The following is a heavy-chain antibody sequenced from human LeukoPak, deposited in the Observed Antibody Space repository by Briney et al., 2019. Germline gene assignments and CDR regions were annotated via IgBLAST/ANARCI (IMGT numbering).Heavy chain of an antibody. CDR1: GGSISSYY. D-gene: IGHD6-19*01. V-gene: IGHV4-59*08. Sequence: PSETLSLTCTVSGGSISSYYWSWIRQPPGKGLEWIGYIYYSGSTNYNPSLKSRVTISADTSKNQFSLNLSSVTAADTAVYLCARLGDNGSGWYYFDYWGQGTLVTVSS. J-gene: IGHJ4*02. CDR2: IYYSGST. CDR3: ARLGDNGSGWYYFDY.